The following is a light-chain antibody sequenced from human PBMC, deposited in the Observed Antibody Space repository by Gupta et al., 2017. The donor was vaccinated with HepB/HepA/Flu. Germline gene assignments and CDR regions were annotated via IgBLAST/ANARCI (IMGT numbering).Light chain of an antibody. CDR2: CEN. CDR3: NSRDSSSHYPL. J-gene: IGLJ3*02. Sequence: SSELTQDPAVSVALGQSVRITCQGDGLRAFYASWYQQKPGQAPLLLIYCENNRPSGIPDRFSGSNSGDTASLTITGAQAEDEADYFCNSRDSSSHYPLFGGGTKLTVL. V-gene: IGLV3-19*01. CDR1: GLRAFY.